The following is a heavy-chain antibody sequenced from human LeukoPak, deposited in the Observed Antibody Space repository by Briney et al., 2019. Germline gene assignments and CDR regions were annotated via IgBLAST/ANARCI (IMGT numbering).Heavy chain of an antibody. Sequence: ASVKVSCKASGYAFSAYYMHWVRQAPGQGLEWMGWLNPQTGDTHFAQKFQGRVTFTRDTSISTAYMAMSRLRSDDTAVYYCAREGPYYYGSADYWGQGTLVTVSS. CDR1: GYAFSAYY. V-gene: IGHV1-2*02. J-gene: IGHJ4*02. CDR3: AREGPYYYGSADY. D-gene: IGHD3-10*01. CDR2: LNPQTGDT.